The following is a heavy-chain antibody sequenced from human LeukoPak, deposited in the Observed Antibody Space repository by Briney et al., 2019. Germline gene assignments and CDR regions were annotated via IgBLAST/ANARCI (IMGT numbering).Heavy chain of an antibody. D-gene: IGHD1-26*01. CDR3: ARARVGDPTDY. Sequence: GGSLTLSCAASGFPFSSYAMYWVRQAPGEGLVWVSRVHGDGNNIGYADFVEGRFTISRDNAKNTLYLEMSSLRREDTAVYYCARARVGDPTDYWGQGTLVTVSS. CDR1: GFPFSSYA. CDR2: VHGDGNNI. J-gene: IGHJ4*02. V-gene: IGHV3-74*01.